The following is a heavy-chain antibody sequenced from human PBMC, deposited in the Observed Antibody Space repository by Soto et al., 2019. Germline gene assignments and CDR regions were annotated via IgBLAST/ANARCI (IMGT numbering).Heavy chain of an antibody. D-gene: IGHD3-22*01. CDR1: GGSISSSSYY. CDR3: SRYWIDYYDSSCYYYSPYYFDY. Sequence: PSETLSLTCTVSGGSISSSSYYWGWIRQPPGKGLEWIGSIYYGGSTYYKPSLKSRVTISVDTSKNQFSLKLSSVTAAYTALYYCSRYWIDYYDSSCYYYSPYYFDYWGQGTLVTVS. CDR2: IYYGGST. V-gene: IGHV4-39*01. J-gene: IGHJ4*02.